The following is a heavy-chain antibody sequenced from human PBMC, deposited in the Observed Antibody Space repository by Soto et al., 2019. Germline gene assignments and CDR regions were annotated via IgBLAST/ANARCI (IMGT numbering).Heavy chain of an antibody. CDR1: GFTFSSYA. D-gene: IGHD6-13*01. CDR3: ARDMGNRMSSWYVQDGYYYGMEV. V-gene: IGHV3-30-3*01. J-gene: IGHJ6*01. CDR2: ISYDGSNK. Sequence: QVQLVESGGGVVQPGRSLRLSCAASGFTFSSYAMHWVRQAPGKGLEWVAVISYDGSNKYYADSVKGRFTISRDNSKNTLYLQMNSLRAEDTAVYYCARDMGNRMSSWYVQDGYYYGMEVWGQGNTVTVSS.